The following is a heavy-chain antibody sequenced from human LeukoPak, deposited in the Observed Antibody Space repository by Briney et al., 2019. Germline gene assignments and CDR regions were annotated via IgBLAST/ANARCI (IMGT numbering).Heavy chain of an antibody. CDR1: GFTFSSSG. Sequence: PGGSLRLSCAASGFTFSSSGMTWVRQAPGKGLEWVANIRQDGSEKYYVDSVKGRFTISRDNAKNSLYLQMNSLRAEDTAVYYCAKDGYSYGFDYWGQGTLVTVSS. CDR2: IRQDGSEK. D-gene: IGHD5-18*01. CDR3: AKDGYSYGFDY. J-gene: IGHJ4*02. V-gene: IGHV3-7*03.